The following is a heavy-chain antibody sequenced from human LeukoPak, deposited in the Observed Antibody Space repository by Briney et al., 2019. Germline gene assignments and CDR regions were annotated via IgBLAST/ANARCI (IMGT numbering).Heavy chain of an antibody. Sequence: TSETLSLTCTVSGVSINDYYWTWIRQVAGKGLEWIGQIYPSESPKYNPSLDSRVSMSVDTSKNQFSPQLTFVTVADTGVYYCARRASSTGWSFDSWGRGTQVTVSS. V-gene: IGHV4-4*07. CDR1: GVSINDYY. CDR2: IYPSESP. CDR3: ARRASSTGWSFDS. D-gene: IGHD6-19*01. J-gene: IGHJ4*02.